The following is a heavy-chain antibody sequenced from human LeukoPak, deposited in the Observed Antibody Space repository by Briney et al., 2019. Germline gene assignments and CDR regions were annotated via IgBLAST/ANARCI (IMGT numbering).Heavy chain of an antibody. CDR1: GFTFSSYS. CDR3: ARHLEYSSSSGLGN. V-gene: IGHV3-21*01. D-gene: IGHD6-6*01. J-gene: IGHJ4*02. Sequence: AGGSLRLSCAASGFTFSSYSMNWVRQAPGQGLDWVSSISSSSSYIYYADSVKGRFTISRDNAKNSLYLQMNSLRAEDTAVYYCARHLEYSSSSGLGNWGQGTLVTVSS. CDR2: ISSSSSYI.